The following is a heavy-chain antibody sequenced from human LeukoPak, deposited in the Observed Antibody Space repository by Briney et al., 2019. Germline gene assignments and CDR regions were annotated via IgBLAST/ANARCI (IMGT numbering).Heavy chain of an antibody. CDR2: MNPRNGDT. Sequence: ASVKVSCKASGDTFSSHDINWVRQATGQGLEWMGWMNPRNGDTGYAQKFQGRVTMTRDTSITTAYMELSSLTSEDTAIYYCARDGLGELRPDDPFDMWGQGTMVTVSS. D-gene: IGHD3-10*01. V-gene: IGHV1-8*01. J-gene: IGHJ3*02. CDR3: ARDGLGELRPDDPFDM. CDR1: GDTFSSHD.